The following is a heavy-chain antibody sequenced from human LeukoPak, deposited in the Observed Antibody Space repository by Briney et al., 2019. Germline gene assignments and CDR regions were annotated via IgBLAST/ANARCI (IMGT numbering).Heavy chain of an antibody. D-gene: IGHD2-15*01. CDR2: ISSSSSAI. Sequence: GGSLRLSCAASGFSFSSYSMNWVSQAPGKGLEWVSYISSSSSAIYYTESVKGRFTVSRDNSRNTLSLKINSLRVDDTAVYYCAKDRGSDCSGGRCRFDPWGQGTLVTVSS. J-gene: IGHJ5*02. CDR3: AKDRGSDCSGGRCRFDP. V-gene: IGHV3-48*01. CDR1: GFSFSSYS.